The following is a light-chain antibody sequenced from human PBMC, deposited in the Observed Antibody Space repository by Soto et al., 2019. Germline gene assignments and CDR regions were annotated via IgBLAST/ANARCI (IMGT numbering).Light chain of an antibody. CDR2: DVS. CDR3: CSYAGSRTTV. V-gene: IGLV2-23*02. CDR1: SGDVGYYNF. Sequence: QSVLTQPASVSGSPGQSITISCTGASGDVGYYNFVSWYQQHPGKAPKLIIYDVSERPSGVSNRFSGSKSGNTASLTISGLQAEDEADYYCCSYAGSRTTVFGGGTKVTVL. J-gene: IGLJ3*02.